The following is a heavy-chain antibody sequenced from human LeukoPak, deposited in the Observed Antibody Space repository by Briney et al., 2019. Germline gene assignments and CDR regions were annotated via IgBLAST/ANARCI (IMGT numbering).Heavy chain of an antibody. D-gene: IGHD3-22*01. CDR3: ARGGGGYYDSSGYGY. V-gene: IGHV3-7*01. CDR2: IKTDGGEK. Sequence: PGGSLRLSCVASGFSFNNYWMSWFRQAPGKGLEWVGNIKTDGGEKYYVDSVKGRFTISRDNAKNSLYLQMNSLRAEDTAVYYCARGGGGYYDSSGYGYWGQGTLVTVSS. J-gene: IGHJ4*02. CDR1: GFSFNNYW.